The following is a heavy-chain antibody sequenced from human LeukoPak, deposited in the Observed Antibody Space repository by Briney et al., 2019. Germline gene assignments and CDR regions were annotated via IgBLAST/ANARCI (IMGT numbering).Heavy chain of an antibody. V-gene: IGHV4-61*02. CDR2: IYTSGST. CDR3: ARTSIAAAGTFQH. CDR1: GGSVSSGSYY. Sequence: SETLSLTCTVSGGSVSSGSYYWNWIRQPAGKGLEWIGRIYTSGSTNYNPSLKSRVTMSVDTSKNQFSLKLSSVTAADTAVYYCARTSIAAAGTFQHWGQGTLVTVSS. J-gene: IGHJ1*01. D-gene: IGHD6-13*01.